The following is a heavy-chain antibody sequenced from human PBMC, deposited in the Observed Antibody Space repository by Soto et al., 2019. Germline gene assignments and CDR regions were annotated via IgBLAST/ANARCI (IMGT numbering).Heavy chain of an antibody. CDR3: ARVGSSSSSYYYYMDV. CDR1: GGTFSSYA. J-gene: IGHJ6*03. D-gene: IGHD6-6*01. CDR2: IIPIFGTA. Sequence: ASVKVSCKASGGTFSSYAISWVRQAPGQGLEWMGGIIPIFGTANYAQKFQGRVTITADESTSTAYMELSSLRSEDTAVYYCARVGSSSSSYYYYMDVWGKGTTVTVSS. V-gene: IGHV1-69*13.